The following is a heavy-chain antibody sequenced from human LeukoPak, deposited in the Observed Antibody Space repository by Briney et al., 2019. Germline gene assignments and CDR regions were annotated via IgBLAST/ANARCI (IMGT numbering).Heavy chain of an antibody. J-gene: IGHJ4*02. Sequence: GGSLRLSCAASGFTFSNAWMSWVRQAPGKGLERVANIKQDGSEKYYVDSVKGRFTISRDNAKNSLYLQMNSLRAEDTAVYYCARVIGSYGDSAYWGQGTLVTVSS. CDR1: GFTFSNAW. CDR3: ARVIGSYGDSAY. D-gene: IGHD3-16*01. V-gene: IGHV3-7*01. CDR2: IKQDGSEK.